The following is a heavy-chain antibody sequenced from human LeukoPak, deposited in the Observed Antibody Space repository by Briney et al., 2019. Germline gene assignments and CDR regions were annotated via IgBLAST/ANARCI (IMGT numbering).Heavy chain of an antibody. CDR3: ARDRAAAGHEPCSNGMDV. CDR2: ISYGGST. D-gene: IGHD6-13*01. V-gene: IGHV4-39*07. CDR1: GVSIISSSYD. Sequence: SETLSLTCTVSGVSIISSSYDWGWIRQPPGKGLEWIGSISYGGSTDYNPSLKSRVTISVDASKNQFSLKLSSVTAADTAAYYCARDRAAAGHEPCSNGMDVWGQGTTVTVSS. J-gene: IGHJ6*02.